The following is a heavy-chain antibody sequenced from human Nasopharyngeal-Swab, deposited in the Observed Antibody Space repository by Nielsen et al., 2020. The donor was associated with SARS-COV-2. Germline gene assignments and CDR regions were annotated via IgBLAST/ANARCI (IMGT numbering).Heavy chain of an antibody. CDR3: ARPSSGWSEGHIDY. D-gene: IGHD6-19*01. J-gene: IGHJ4*02. Sequence: KVSCKGSGYSFTSYWIDWVRQMPGKGLEWMGIIYPGDSDTRYSPSFQGQVTISADKSISTAYLQWSSLKASDTAMYYCARPSSGWSEGHIDYWGQGTLVTVSS. V-gene: IGHV5-51*01. CDR1: GYSFTSYW. CDR2: IYPGDSDT.